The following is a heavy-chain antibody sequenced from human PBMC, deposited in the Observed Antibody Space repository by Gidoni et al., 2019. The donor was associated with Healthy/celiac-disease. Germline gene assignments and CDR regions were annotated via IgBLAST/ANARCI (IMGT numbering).Heavy chain of an antibody. CDR1: GGSISSYY. CDR2: IYYRGST. Sequence: QVQLQESGPGLVKPSETLSLTCTVSGGSISSYYWSWIRQPPGKGREWIGSIYYRGSTNYNPSLKSRVTISVDTSKNQFSLKLSSVTAADTAVYSCAREGIADSDGFDYWGQGTLVTVSS. D-gene: IGHD6-13*01. CDR3: AREGIADSDGFDY. J-gene: IGHJ4*02. V-gene: IGHV4-59*01.